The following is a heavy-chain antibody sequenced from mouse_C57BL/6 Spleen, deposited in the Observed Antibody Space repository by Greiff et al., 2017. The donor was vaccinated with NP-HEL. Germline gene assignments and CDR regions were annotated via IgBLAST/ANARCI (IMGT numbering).Heavy chain of an antibody. CDR1: GYAFSSSW. Sequence: QVQLQQSGPELVKPGASVKISCKASGYAFSSSWMNWLKQRPGKGLEWIGRIYPGDGDTNYNGKFKGKATLTADKSSSTAYMQLSSLTSEDSAVYFCARGDDGYSYAMDYWGQGTSVTVSS. CDR3: ARGDDGYSYAMDY. J-gene: IGHJ4*01. D-gene: IGHD2-3*01. CDR2: IYPGDGDT. V-gene: IGHV1-82*01.